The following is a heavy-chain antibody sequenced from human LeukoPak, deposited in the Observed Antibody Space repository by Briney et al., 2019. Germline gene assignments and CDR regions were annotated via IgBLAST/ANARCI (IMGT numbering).Heavy chain of an antibody. CDR2: ISAYNGNT. CDR3: ARVNLRQPTYYGMDV. D-gene: IGHD6-13*01. Sequence: GASVKVSCKASGYTFTSYGISWVRQAPGQGLEWMGWISAYNGNTNYAQKLQGRVTMTTDTSTSTAYMELRSLRSDGTAVYYCARVNLRQPTYYGMDVWGQGTTVTVSS. J-gene: IGHJ6*02. V-gene: IGHV1-18*01. CDR1: GYTFTSYG.